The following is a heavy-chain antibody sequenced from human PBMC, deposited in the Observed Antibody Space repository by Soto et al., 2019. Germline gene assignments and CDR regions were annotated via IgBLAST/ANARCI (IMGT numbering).Heavy chain of an antibody. CDR2: IYTGGST. CDR3: ASDNWNYRSRWFDP. Sequence: LSLTCPVSGGSISSYYWSWIRQPAGKGLEWIGRIYTGGSTNYNPSLKSRVTMSVDTSKNQFSLKLSSVTAADTAVYYCASDNWNYRSRWFDPWGQGTLVTVSS. CDR1: GGSISSYY. V-gene: IGHV4-4*07. J-gene: IGHJ5*02. D-gene: IGHD1-7*01.